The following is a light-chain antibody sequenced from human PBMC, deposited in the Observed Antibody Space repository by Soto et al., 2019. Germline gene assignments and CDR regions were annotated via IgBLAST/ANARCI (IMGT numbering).Light chain of an antibody. CDR2: GAS. Sequence: EIVLTPSTGPLSLSPGERATLSCSASQSVSSSYLAWYQQKPGQAPRLLIYGASSRATGIPDRFSGSGSGTEFTLTISCLQPDDFAPYYCQDYNCYSEGFAQGTKVDIK. J-gene: IGKJ1*01. CDR3: QDYNCYSEG. CDR1: QSVSSSY. V-gene: IGKV3-20*01.